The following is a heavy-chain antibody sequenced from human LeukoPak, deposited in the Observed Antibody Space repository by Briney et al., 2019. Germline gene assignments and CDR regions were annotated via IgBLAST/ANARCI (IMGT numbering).Heavy chain of an antibody. V-gene: IGHV4-38-2*02. J-gene: IGHJ4*02. Sequence: SETLSLTCAVSGYSISSGYYWALIRQPPGEGLEWVGSIFHSGTYYNPSLKSRVSISMDTSKNQFSLRLSSVTAADTAVYYCARDDYSNYGHYWGQGKLVTVSS. CDR2: IFHSGT. D-gene: IGHD4-11*01. CDR1: GYSISSGYY. CDR3: ARDDYSNYGHY.